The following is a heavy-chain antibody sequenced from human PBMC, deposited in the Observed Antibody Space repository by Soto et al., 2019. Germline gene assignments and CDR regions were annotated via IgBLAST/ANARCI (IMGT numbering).Heavy chain of an antibody. D-gene: IGHD3-10*01. CDR2: IWYDGSKT. Sequence: QVHLVASGGGVVQPGRSLRLSCVASGFTFSTYGMHWVRQAPGKGLEWVAVIWYDGSKTYYADPVKGRFTISNDNSKTTLYLQMNSLRAEDTAIYYCARDIWFEKSKCLDYWGQGPLVTVSS. J-gene: IGHJ4*02. V-gene: IGHV3-33*01. CDR1: GFTFSTYG. CDR3: ARDIWFEKSKCLDY.